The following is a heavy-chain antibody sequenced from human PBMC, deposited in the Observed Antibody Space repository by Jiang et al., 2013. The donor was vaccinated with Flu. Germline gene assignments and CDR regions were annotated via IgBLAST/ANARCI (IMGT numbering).Heavy chain of an antibody. V-gene: IGHV3-49*03. Sequence: GLVQPGRSLRLSCTASGFSFGDYAVSWLRQAPGKGLEWVGFIRNKLYRGTTDYAASVKGRFTISRDDSIGIAYLQMSSLKTEDTAVYYCTRDLVRDIILIPATYFDYWGQGALVTVSS. J-gene: IGHJ4*02. CDR1: GFSFGDYA. CDR2: IRNKLYRGTT. D-gene: IGHD2-2*01. CDR3: TRDLVRDIILIPATYFDY.